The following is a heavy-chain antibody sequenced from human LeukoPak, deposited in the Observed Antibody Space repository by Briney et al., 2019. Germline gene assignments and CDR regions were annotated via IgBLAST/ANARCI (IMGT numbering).Heavy chain of an antibody. Sequence: ASVKVSCKASGYTFTSYDINWVRQATGQGLEWMRWMNPNSGNTGYAQKFQGRVTMTRNTSISTAYMELSSLRSEDTAVYYCARGRQHYYGSGSYQDYWGQGTLVTVSS. CDR1: GYTFTSYD. CDR2: MNPNSGNT. J-gene: IGHJ4*02. D-gene: IGHD3-10*01. V-gene: IGHV1-8*01. CDR3: ARGRQHYYGSGSYQDY.